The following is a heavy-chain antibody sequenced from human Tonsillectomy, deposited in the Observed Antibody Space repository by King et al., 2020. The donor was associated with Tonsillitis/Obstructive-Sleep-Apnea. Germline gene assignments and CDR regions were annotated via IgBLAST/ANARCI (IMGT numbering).Heavy chain of an antibody. V-gene: IGHV4-34*01. CDR2: INHSGST. D-gene: IGHD6-13*01. Sequence: VQLQQWGAGLLKPSETLSLTCAVYGGSFSGYYWSWIRQPPGKGLEWIGEINHSGSTNYNPSLKSRVTISVGTSTNQFSLKLNPVTAADTAVYYCARAGDSSSWYPNFDYWGQGALVTVSS. CDR3: ARAGDSSSWYPNFDY. J-gene: IGHJ4*02. CDR1: GGSFSGYY.